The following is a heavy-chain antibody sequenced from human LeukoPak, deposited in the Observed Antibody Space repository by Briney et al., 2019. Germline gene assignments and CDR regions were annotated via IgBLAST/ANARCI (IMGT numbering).Heavy chain of an antibody. D-gene: IGHD2-2*01. V-gene: IGHV1-69*10. CDR3: ARGLYCSSSTSCYDYGMDV. CDR1: GGTFRSYG. CDR2: IITFLGRA. Sequence: ASVKVSFKASGGTFRSYGLNWVRQAPGQGLEWMGVIITFLGRAKYAQKLMGRVTVTADESTSTGYMELSSLKSEDTAVYYCARGLYCSSSTSCYDYGMDVWGQGTTVTVSS. J-gene: IGHJ6*02.